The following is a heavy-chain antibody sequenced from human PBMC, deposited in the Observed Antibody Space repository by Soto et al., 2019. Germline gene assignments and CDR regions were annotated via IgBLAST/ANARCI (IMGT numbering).Heavy chain of an antibody. J-gene: IGHJ6*03. V-gene: IGHV4-4*02. CDR3: ARVRRGAYYYMDV. Sequence: PSETLSLTCAVSSGSISSSNWWSWVRQPPGKGLEWIGEIYHSGSTNYNPSLKSRVTISVDKSKNQFSLKLSSVTAADTAVYYCARVRRGAYYYMDVWGKGTTVTVSS. D-gene: IGHD1-26*01. CDR2: IYHSGST. CDR1: SGSISSSNW.